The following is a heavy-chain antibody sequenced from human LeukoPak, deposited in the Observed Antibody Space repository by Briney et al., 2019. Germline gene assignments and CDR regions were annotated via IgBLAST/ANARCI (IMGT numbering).Heavy chain of an antibody. J-gene: IGHJ3*02. CDR2: IYYSGST. CDR1: GGSISSSSYY. CDR3: GRYCSSTSCQRDAFDI. Sequence: PSETLSLTCTVSGGSISSSSYYWGWIRQPPGKGLEWIGSIYYSGSTYYNPSLKSRVTISVDTSKNQFSLKLSSVTAADTAVYYCGRYCSSTSCQRDAFDIWGQGTMVTVSS. D-gene: IGHD2-2*01. V-gene: IGHV4-39*01.